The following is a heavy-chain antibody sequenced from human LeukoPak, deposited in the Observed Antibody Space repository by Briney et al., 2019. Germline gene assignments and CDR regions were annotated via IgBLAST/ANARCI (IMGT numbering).Heavy chain of an antibody. D-gene: IGHD6-19*01. J-gene: IGHJ3*02. CDR2: ISSSSSYI. CDR3: ALEQWLVQSDAFDI. CDR1: GFTFNSYW. V-gene: IGHV3-21*01. Sequence: PGGSLRLSCAASGFTFNSYWMSWVRQAPGKGLEWVSSISSSSSYIYYADSVKGRFTISRDNAKNSLYLQMNSLRAEDTAVYYCALEQWLVQSDAFDIWGQGTMVTVSS.